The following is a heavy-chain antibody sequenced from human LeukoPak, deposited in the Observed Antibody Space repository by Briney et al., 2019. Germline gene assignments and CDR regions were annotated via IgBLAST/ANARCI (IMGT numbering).Heavy chain of an antibody. V-gene: IGHV3-23*01. CDR2: INNSGGTT. CDR1: GFSFSNYA. Sequence: GASLRLSCAASGFSFSNYAMSWVRQAPGKGLEWVSLINNSGGTTYYVDSVKGRFTISRDNSKNTLYLQMHSLGADDTALYYCAKGGNYLIQSWGQGTLVTVSS. D-gene: IGHD4-23*01. CDR3: AKGGNYLIQS. J-gene: IGHJ5*02.